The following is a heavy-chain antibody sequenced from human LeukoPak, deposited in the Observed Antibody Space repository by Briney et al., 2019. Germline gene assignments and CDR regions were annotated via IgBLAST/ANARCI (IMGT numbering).Heavy chain of an antibody. D-gene: IGHD6-13*01. V-gene: IGHV3-23*01. CDR3: AKTGSSSWGYFDY. CDR2: LGGSGGGT. J-gene: IGHJ4*02. CDR1: GFTFSKFA. Sequence: GGSLRLSCAVSGFTFSKFAMSWVRQAPGKGLEWVSGLGGSGGGTDYAAPVKGRFTISRDNSKNTLYLQMNSLRAEDTAVYYCAKTGSSSWGYFDYWGQGTLVTVSS.